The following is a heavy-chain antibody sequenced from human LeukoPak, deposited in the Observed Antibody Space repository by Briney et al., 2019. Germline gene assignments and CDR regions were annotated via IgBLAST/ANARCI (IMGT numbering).Heavy chain of an antibody. CDR2: INHSGST. Sequence: SETLSLTCAGYGGSFSGYYWSWTRQPPGKGLEWIGEINHSGSTNYNPSLKSRVTISVDTSKNQFSLKLSSVTAADTAVYYCARFRAYSSSWSSPMNFDYWGQGTLVTVSS. CDR1: GGSFSGYY. J-gene: IGHJ4*02. CDR3: ARFRAYSSSWSSPMNFDY. D-gene: IGHD6-13*01. V-gene: IGHV4-34*01.